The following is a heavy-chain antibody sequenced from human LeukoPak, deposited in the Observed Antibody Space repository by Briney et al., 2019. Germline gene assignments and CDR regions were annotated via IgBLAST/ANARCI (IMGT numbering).Heavy chain of an antibody. CDR3: AVSRGVINWFDP. D-gene: IGHD3-10*01. J-gene: IGHJ5*02. V-gene: IGHV4-59*01. Sequence: PSETLSLTCTVSGGPISSYYWSWIRQPPGKGLEWIGYIYYSGSTNYNPSLKSRVTISVDTSKNQFSLKLSSVTAADTAVYYCAVSRGVINWFDPWGQGTLVTVSS. CDR1: GGPISSYY. CDR2: IYYSGST.